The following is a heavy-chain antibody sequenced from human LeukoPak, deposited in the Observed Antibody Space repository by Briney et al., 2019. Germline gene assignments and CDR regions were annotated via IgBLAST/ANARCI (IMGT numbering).Heavy chain of an antibody. CDR3: ARGESGPAASFDY. CDR2: IYPGDSEI. J-gene: IGHJ4*02. CDR1: GYYFSTYW. Sequence: GESLKISCKASGYYFSTYWIGWVRQMPGKGLEWMGIIYPGDSEIKYSPSFQGQVTMSADKSITTAYLQWSSLKASDTAMYYCARGESGPAASFDYWGQGTLVTVSS. V-gene: IGHV5-51*01. D-gene: IGHD2-2*01.